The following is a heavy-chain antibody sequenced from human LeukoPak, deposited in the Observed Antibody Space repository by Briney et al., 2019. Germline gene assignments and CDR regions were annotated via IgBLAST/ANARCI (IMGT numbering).Heavy chain of an antibody. J-gene: IGHJ4*02. CDR3: ARGERWLKLVWDY. CDR1: GGSFSGYY. Sequence: PSETLSLTCAVYGGSFSGYYWSWIRQPPGKGLEWIGEINHSGSTNYNPSLKSRVTISVDTSKNQFSLKLSSVTAADTAVYYCARGERWLKLVWDYWGQETLVTVS. CDR2: INHSGST. D-gene: IGHD5-24*01. V-gene: IGHV4-34*01.